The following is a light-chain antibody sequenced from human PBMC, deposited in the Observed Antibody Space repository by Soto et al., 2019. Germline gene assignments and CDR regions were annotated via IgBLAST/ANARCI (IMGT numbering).Light chain of an antibody. CDR1: SSSIGSHT. J-gene: IGLJ2*01. Sequence: QSVLTQPPSASGTPGQTIAISCSGGSSSIGSHTVNWYQQLPGTAPRLLIYSNTQRPSGVPDRFSGSKSGTSASLAISGLQSEYDGDYYFAAWDDSLNGVVFGGGTQLTVL. CDR3: AAWDDSLNGVV. V-gene: IGLV1-44*01. CDR2: SNT.